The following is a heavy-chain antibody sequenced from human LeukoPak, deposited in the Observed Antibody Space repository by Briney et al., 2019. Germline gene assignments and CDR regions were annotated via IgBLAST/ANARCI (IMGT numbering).Heavy chain of an antibody. CDR1: GFTFSSYA. J-gene: IGHJ6*02. CDR2: ISYDGSNK. CDR3: ARVTGYYSPGGYYYGMDV. Sequence: GGSLRLSCAASGFTFSSYAMHWVRQAPGKGLEWVAVISYDGSNKYYADSVKGRFTISRDNSKNTLYLQMNSLRAEDTAVYYCARVTGYYSPGGYYYGMDVWGQGTTVTVSS. D-gene: IGHD3-9*01. V-gene: IGHV3-30*04.